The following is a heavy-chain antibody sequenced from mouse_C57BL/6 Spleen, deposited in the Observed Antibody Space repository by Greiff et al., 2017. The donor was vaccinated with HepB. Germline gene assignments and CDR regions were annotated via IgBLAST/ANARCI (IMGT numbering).Heavy chain of an antibody. CDR3: ARGPLYYGSSYVGWYFDV. CDR2: ISYSGST. CDR1: GYSITSGYD. D-gene: IGHD1-1*01. V-gene: IGHV3-1*01. Sequence: EVKLVESGPGMVKPSQSLSLPCTVTGYSITSGYDWHWIRHFPGNKLEWMGYISYSGSTNYNPSLKSRISITHDTSKNHFFLKLNSVTTEDTATYYCARGPLYYGSSYVGWYFDVWGTGTTVTVSS. J-gene: IGHJ1*03.